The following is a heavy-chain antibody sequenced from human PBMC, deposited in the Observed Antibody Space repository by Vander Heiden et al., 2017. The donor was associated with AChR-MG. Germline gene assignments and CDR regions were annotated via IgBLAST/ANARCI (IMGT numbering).Heavy chain of an antibody. V-gene: IGHV3-49*03. Sequence: EVQLVASGGGLVQPGRSLRLSCTASGFTFDDYAMSWFRQAPGKGVGWVGFIRSRAYGGTTEYAASVKGRFTISRDESKTIAYLQMNSLKTEDTAVYYCTRVGGSSTSSQGFYAFDIWGQGTMVTVSS. J-gene: IGHJ3*02. CDR1: GFTFDDYA. CDR2: IRSRAYGGTT. D-gene: IGHD2-2*01. CDR3: TRVGGSSTSSQGFYAFDI.